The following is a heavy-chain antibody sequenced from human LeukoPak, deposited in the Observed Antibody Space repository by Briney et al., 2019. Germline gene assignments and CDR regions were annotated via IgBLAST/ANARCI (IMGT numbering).Heavy chain of an antibody. CDR1: GFTLSSYW. CDR3: ARASHGLDV. V-gene: IGHV3-7*03. CDR2: IKQDGSER. J-gene: IGHJ6*02. D-gene: IGHD5-24*01. Sequence: GGSLRLSCVASGFTLSSYWTSWVRQAPGKGLEWLANIKQDGSERYYVDSVKGRFTISRDNAKNSLYLQMNSLRAEDTAVYYCARASHGLDVWGQGTTVTV.